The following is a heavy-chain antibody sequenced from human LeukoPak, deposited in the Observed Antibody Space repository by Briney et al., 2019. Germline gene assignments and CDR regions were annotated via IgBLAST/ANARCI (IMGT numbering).Heavy chain of an antibody. D-gene: IGHD4-17*01. CDR2: ISYDGSNK. CDR3: ARTMTTVTGFLGY. Sequence: GGSLRLSCAASGFTFSSYAMHWVRQAPGKGLEWVAVISYDGSNKYYADSVKGRFTISRDNSKDTLYLQMNSLRAEDTAVYYCARTMTTVTGFLGYWGQGTLVTVSS. J-gene: IGHJ4*02. V-gene: IGHV3-30*04. CDR1: GFTFSSYA.